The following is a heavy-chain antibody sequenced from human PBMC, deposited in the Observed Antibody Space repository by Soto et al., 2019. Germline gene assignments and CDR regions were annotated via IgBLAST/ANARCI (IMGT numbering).Heavy chain of an antibody. V-gene: IGHV1-2*02. Sequence: ASVKVSCKASGYTFTGYYMHWVRQAPGQGLEWMGWINPNSGGTNYAQKFQGRVTMTRDTSISTAYMELSRLRSDDTAVYYCARDDIRPKCYYYYYGMDVWGQGTTVTVFS. CDR3: ARDDIRPKCYYYYYGMDV. CDR1: GYTFTGYY. D-gene: IGHD5-12*01. CDR2: INPNSGGT. J-gene: IGHJ6*01.